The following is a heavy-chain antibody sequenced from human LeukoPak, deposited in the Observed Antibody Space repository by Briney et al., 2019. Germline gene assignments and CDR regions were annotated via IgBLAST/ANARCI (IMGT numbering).Heavy chain of an antibody. J-gene: IGHJ3*02. CDR1: GGSISSYY. CDR2: IYYSGST. V-gene: IGHV4-59*01. CDR3: ARSIVGAGGDAFDI. D-gene: IGHD1-26*01. Sequence: SETLSLTCTVPGGSISSYYWSWIRQPPGKGLEWIGYIYYSGSTNYNPSLKSRVTISVDTSKSQFSLKLSSVTAADTAVYYCARSIVGAGGDAFDIWGQGTMVTVSS.